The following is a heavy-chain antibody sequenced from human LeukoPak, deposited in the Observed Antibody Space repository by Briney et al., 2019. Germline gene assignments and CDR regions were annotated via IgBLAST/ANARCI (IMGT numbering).Heavy chain of an antibody. CDR3: ARELGSSYAYGMDV. CDR2: IYDSAYT. D-gene: IGHD3-10*01. V-gene: IGHV4-59*01. Sequence: SETLSLTCTVSGGPISTYYYWTWIRQPPGKGLEWIGYIYDSAYTKYNPSLRSRVTISVDTSKNQFSLTLDSVTAADTAVYYCARELGSSYAYGMDVWGQGTTVTVSS. J-gene: IGHJ6*02. CDR1: GGPISTYYY.